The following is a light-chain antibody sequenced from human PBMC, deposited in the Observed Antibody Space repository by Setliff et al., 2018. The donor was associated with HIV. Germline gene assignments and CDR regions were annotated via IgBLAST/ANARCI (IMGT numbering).Light chain of an antibody. CDR3: SSYTSSSTYV. Sequence: QSVLTQPASVSGSPGQSITISCTGTSSDVGGYNSVSWYQQHPDRAPKLMIYDVSNRPSGVSNHFSGSKSGNTASLTISGLQTEDEADYYCSSYTSSSTYVFGTGTKVTVL. CDR2: DVS. V-gene: IGLV2-14*03. CDR1: SSDVGGYNS. J-gene: IGLJ1*01.